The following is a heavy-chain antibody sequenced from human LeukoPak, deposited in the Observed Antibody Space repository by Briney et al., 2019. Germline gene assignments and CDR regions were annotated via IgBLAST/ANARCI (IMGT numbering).Heavy chain of an antibody. Sequence: SETLSLTCAVYGGSFSGYYWSWIRQPPGKGLEWIGEINHSGSTNYNPSLKSRVTISVDTSKNQFSLKLSSVTAADTAVYYCARGKGITMIVARYYFDYWGQGTLVTVSS. J-gene: IGHJ4*02. V-gene: IGHV4-34*01. CDR2: INHSGST. D-gene: IGHD3-22*01. CDR3: ARGKGITMIVARYYFDY. CDR1: GGSFSGYY.